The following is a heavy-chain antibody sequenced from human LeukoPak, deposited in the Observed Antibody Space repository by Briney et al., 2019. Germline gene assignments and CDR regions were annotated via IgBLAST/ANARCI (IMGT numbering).Heavy chain of an antibody. J-gene: IGHJ4*02. Sequence: ASVKVSCKASGYTFTSYGISWVRQAPGQGLEWMGWISTYNGNTNYAQKFQGRVTMTRDTAISTAYMELSSLRSDDTAVYYCWADGYTSASYWGQGTLVTVSS. CDR3: WADGYTSASY. V-gene: IGHV1-18*01. CDR1: GYTFTSYG. CDR2: ISTYNGNT. D-gene: IGHD5-18*01.